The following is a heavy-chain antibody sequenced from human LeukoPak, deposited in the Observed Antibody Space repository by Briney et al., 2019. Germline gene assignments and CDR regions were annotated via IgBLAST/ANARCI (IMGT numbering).Heavy chain of an antibody. CDR2: IIPILGIA. CDR3: ARTSFHYSYGYGGGLYFDY. Sequence: SVKVSCKASGGTFSSYAISWVRQAPGQGLEWMGRIIPILGIANYAQKFQGRVTITADKSTSTAYMELSSLRSEDTAVHYCARTSFHYSYGYGGGLYFDYWGQGTLVTVSS. V-gene: IGHV1-69*04. CDR1: GGTFSSYA. D-gene: IGHD5-18*01. J-gene: IGHJ4*02.